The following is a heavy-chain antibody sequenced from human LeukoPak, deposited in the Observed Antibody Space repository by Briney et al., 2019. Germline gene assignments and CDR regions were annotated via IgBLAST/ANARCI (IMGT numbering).Heavy chain of an antibody. J-gene: IGHJ4*02. V-gene: IGHV3-64*01. CDR3: ARATYSGFYDY. D-gene: IGHD5-12*01. Sequence: GGSLRLSCAASGFTFASDAMHWVHQAPGKGLEYVSAITSNGGNTYYANSVKGRFTISRDNSKNTLYLQMGSLRAEDMAVYYCARATYSGFYDYWGQGTLVTVSS. CDR1: GFTFASDA. CDR2: ITSNGGNT.